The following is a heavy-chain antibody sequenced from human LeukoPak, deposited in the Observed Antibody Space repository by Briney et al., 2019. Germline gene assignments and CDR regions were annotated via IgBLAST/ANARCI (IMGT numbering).Heavy chain of an antibody. CDR1: GFTFDDYA. Sequence: PGRSLRLSCAASGFTFDDYAIHWVRQAPGKGLEWVSGISWNSNRKVYVDSVKGRFTISRDNAKNSLYLQMNSLTAEDTALYYCAKDLTDSLYYYGMDVWGQGTTVTVSS. J-gene: IGHJ6*02. CDR2: ISWNSNRK. D-gene: IGHD2-15*01. CDR3: AKDLTDSLYYYGMDV. V-gene: IGHV3-9*01.